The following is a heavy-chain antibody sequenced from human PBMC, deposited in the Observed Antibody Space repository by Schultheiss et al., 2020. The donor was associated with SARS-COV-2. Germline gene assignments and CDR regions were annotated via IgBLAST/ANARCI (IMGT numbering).Heavy chain of an antibody. D-gene: IGHD1-26*01. CDR1: GGSISSSSYY. V-gene: IGHV4-39*01. CDR2: IYYSGST. Sequence: SETLSLTCTVSGGSISSSSYYWGWIRQPPGKGLEWIGSIYYSGSTYYNPSLKSRVTISVDTSKNQFSLKLSSVTAADTAVYYCARHLRKARLHNWFDPWGQGTLVTVSS. CDR3: ARHLRKARLHNWFDP. J-gene: IGHJ5*02.